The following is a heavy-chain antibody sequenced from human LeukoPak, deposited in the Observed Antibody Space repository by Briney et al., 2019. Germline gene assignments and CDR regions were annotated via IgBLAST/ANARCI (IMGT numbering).Heavy chain of an antibody. Sequence: PGGSLRLSCAASGFTFRDYAMTWVRQAPGKGLEWVSSISRSGDSTHYADSVKGRFIISRDNSKNTLYLQMNSLRAEDTAVYYCAKVRDSDSGWYWDYWGQGTLVTVSS. V-gene: IGHV3-23*01. CDR2: ISRSGDST. D-gene: IGHD6-19*01. CDR1: GFTFRDYA. CDR3: AKVRDSDSGWYWDY. J-gene: IGHJ4*02.